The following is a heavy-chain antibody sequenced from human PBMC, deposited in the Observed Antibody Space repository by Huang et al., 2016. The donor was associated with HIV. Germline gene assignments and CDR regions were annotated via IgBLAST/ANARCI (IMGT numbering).Heavy chain of an antibody. D-gene: IGHD2-2*01. J-gene: IGHJ6*03. Sequence: QVQLQESGPGQVKPSATLSLTCTVSGGSISSHYWSWIRQPPGKGLEWIGTIFYSGTTKYNPSLKSRVTISIDMSKNQFSLKLSSVTAADTAVYFCARDRLVPAAITNYYYHMDVWGKGTTVTVSS. CDR1: GGSISSHY. CDR3: ARDRLVPAAITNYYYHMDV. V-gene: IGHV4-59*11. CDR2: IFYSGTT.